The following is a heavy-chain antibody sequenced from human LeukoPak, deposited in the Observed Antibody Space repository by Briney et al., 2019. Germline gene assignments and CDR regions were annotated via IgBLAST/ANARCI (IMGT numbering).Heavy chain of an antibody. Sequence: GGSLRLSCAASGFTFSSYAMSWVRQAPGKGLEWVSSISTSGVSTNYADSVKGRFTISRDNSKSMVYLQMNGLRAEDTGVYYCAKNTSGTYLDYWGQGILVTVSS. V-gene: IGHV3-23*01. CDR2: ISTSGVST. CDR1: GFTFSSYA. CDR3: AKNTSGTYLDY. D-gene: IGHD1-26*01. J-gene: IGHJ4*02.